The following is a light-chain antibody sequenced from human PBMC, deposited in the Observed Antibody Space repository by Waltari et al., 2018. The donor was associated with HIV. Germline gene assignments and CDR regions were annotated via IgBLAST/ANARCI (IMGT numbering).Light chain of an antibody. CDR2: DVI. CDR1: SRDVGGYNY. CDR3: CSYAGSYTLVV. Sequence: QSALTQPRSVSGSPGQSVTISCTGTSRDVGGYNYVSWYQRHPGKAPKLMLYDVIKRPSGVPDRFSGSKSGNTASLTISGRQAEDEADYYCCSYAGSYTLVVFGGGTKLTVL. V-gene: IGLV2-11*01. J-gene: IGLJ2*01.